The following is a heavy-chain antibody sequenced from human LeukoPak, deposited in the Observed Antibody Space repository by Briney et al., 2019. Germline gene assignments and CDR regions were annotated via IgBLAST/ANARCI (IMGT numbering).Heavy chain of an antibody. V-gene: IGHV4-34*01. CDR3: AREGKNIVPTPTQFLYYYYMDV. CDR1: GGSFSGYY. Sequence: SETLSLTCAVYGGSFSGYYWSWIRQPPGKGLEWIGEINHSGSTNYNPSLKSRVTISVDTSKNQFSLKLSSVTAADTAVYYCAREGKNIVPTPTQFLYYYYMDVWGKGTTVTVSS. CDR2: INHSGST. D-gene: IGHD2/OR15-2a*01. J-gene: IGHJ6*03.